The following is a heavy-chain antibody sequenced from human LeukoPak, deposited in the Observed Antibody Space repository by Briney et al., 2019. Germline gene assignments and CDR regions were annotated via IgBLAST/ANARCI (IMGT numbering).Heavy chain of an antibody. D-gene: IGHD5-12*01. V-gene: IGHV4-59*02. CDR1: GGSVSSYY. CDR3: ATLYSTYDSLDFDY. CDR2: IYYSGST. Sequence: SETLSLTCTVSGGSVSSYYWSWIRQPPGKGLEWIGYIYYSGSTKSNPSLKSRVTISVDTSKNQFSLRLSSVTAADTAVYYCATLYSTYDSLDFDYWGQGALVTVSS. J-gene: IGHJ4*02.